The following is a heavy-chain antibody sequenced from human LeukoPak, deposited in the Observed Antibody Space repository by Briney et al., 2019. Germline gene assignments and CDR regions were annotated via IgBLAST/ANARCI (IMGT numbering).Heavy chain of an antibody. D-gene: IGHD3-22*01. CDR2: IYYSGST. Sequence: SEILSLTCTVSGGSISSGGYYWSWIRQHPGKGLEWIGYIYYSGSTYYNPSLKSRVTISVDTSKNRFSLKLSSVTAADTAVYYCARDHGDSSGTIFDYWGQGTLVTVSS. CDR1: GGSISSGGYY. CDR3: ARDHGDSSGTIFDY. J-gene: IGHJ4*02. V-gene: IGHV4-31*03.